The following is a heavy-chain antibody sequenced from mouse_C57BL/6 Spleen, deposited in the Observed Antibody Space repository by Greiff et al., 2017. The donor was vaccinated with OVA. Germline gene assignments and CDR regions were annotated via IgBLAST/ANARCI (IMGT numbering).Heavy chain of an antibody. D-gene: IGHD2-5*01. CDR2: ISYDGSN. V-gene: IGHV3-6*01. CDR3: AREGDSNFY. J-gene: IGHJ2*01. Sequence: EVQRVESGPGLVKPSQSLSLTCSVTGYSITSGYYWNWIRQFPGNKLEWMGYISYDGSNNYNPSLKNRISITRDTSKNQFFLKLNSVTTEDTATYYCAREGDSNFYWGQGTTLTVSS. CDR1: GYSITSGYY.